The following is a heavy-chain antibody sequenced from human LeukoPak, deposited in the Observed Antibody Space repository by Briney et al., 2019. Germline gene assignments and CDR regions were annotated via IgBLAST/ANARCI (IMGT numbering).Heavy chain of an antibody. V-gene: IGHV3-30*07. J-gene: IGHJ4*01. CDR3: ARAFSSTWSANDY. Sequence: DSVKGQFTISRDNSKNTLYLQMNSLRAEDTAVYYCARAFSSTWSANDYWGQGTLVTVSS. D-gene: IGHD6-13*01.